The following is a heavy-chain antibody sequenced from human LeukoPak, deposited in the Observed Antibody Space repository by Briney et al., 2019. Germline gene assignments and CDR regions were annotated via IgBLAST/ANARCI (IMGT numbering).Heavy chain of an antibody. D-gene: IGHD3-22*01. CDR2: IRNKVNDYAK. Sequence: GGSLRLSCEASGFSFSDYYMDWVRQAPGKGPEWVGRIRNKVNDYAKEYAASVKDRFTISRDDSKNSLYLQMNSLKSEDTAVYYCARGVRYFYGSTIYEYWGQGTLVTVSS. CDR1: GFSFSDYY. J-gene: IGHJ1*01. V-gene: IGHV3-72*01. CDR3: ARGVRYFYGSTIYEY.